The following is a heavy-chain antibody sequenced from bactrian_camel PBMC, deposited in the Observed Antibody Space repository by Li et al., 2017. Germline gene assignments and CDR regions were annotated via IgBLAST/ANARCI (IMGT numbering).Heavy chain of an antibody. CDR3: AAEGIAWGGGYCDETEYTN. CDR2: IFKAGAAS. V-gene: IGHV3S32*01. J-gene: IGHJ4*01. Sequence: VQLVESGGGLVQPGGSLRFSCVASGFAFETFAMTWVRQAPGKDLEWVSPIFKAGAASESRDSVKGRFTISRDNAKNTLTLQMNNLKPEDTAMYFCAAEGIAWGGGYCDETEYTNWGQGTQVTVS. D-gene: IGHD4*01. CDR1: GFAFETFA.